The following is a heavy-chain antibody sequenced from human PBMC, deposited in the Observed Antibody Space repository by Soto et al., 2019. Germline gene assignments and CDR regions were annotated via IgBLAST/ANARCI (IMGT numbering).Heavy chain of an antibody. Sequence: QVQLVQSGAEVKKPGASVKVSCKASGYTFTSYYINWVRQATGQGLEWMGWMNPISGNTGYAQKFQGRVTMTRNTSISTAYMELSSMRSEDTAIYYCARERSAAADYWGQGTLVTVSS. J-gene: IGHJ4*02. D-gene: IGHD6-13*01. CDR1: GYTFTSYY. CDR3: ARERSAAADY. CDR2: MNPISGNT. V-gene: IGHV1-8*01.